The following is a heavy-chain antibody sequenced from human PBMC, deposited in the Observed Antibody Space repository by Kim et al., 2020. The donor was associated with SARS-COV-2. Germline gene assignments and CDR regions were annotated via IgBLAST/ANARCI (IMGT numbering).Heavy chain of an antibody. CDR3: ARSLKYYYDSSGRRGAFDI. V-gene: IGHV3-33*01. CDR2: IWYDGSNK. J-gene: IGHJ3*02. D-gene: IGHD3-22*01. CDR1: GFTFSSYG. Sequence: GGSLRLSCAASGFTFSSYGMHWVRQAPGKGLEWVAVIWYDGSNKYYADSVKGRFTISRDNSKNTLYLQMNSLRAEDTAVYYCARSLKYYYDSSGRRGAFDIWGQGTMVTVSS.